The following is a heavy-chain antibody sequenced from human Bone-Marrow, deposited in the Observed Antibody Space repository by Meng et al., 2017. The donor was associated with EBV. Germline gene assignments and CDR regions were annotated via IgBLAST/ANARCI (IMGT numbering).Heavy chain of an antibody. D-gene: IGHD3-3*02. CDR2: TNEDGRTT. V-gene: IGHV3-74*01. CDR3: SRDLAGPYDD. J-gene: IGHJ4*02. CDR1: GFTFSSFW. Sequence: EVQLVESXXAXVPXGGXLTLSCVTSGFTFSSFWLHWVRQAPGKGLEWISRTNEDGRTTTYADSVRGRFTISRDNTKNTLYLQMNSLRVEDTAQYFCSRDLAGPYDDWGQGTLVTVSS.